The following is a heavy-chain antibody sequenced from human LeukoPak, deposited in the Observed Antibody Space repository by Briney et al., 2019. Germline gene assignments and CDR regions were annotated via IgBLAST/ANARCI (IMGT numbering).Heavy chain of an antibody. Sequence: GGSLRLSCAASGFTFSSYSMNWVGQAPGKGLEWVSSISSSSSYIYYADSVKGRFTISRDNAKNSLYLQMNSLRAEDTAVYYCARSPRDYGGFWGQGTLVTVSS. CDR2: ISSSSSYI. CDR1: GFTFSSYS. J-gene: IGHJ4*02. D-gene: IGHD4/OR15-4a*01. CDR3: ARSPRDYGGF. V-gene: IGHV3-21*01.